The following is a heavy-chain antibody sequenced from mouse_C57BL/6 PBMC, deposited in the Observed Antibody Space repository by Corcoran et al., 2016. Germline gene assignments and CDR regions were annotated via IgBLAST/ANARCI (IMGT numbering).Heavy chain of an antibody. J-gene: IGHJ4*01. CDR1: GYTCKTSG. CDR2: INTHSGEP. Sequence: QIQMGQSGHELKKPGKTVKISCKAYGYTCKTSGMQWVQKMPGKGFKLIGWINTHSGEPKYEEDIKGRFDFSLETSASTAYLQISNLKNEDTATYFCASPPPGYVSMDYWGQGTSVLVSS. D-gene: IGHD3-2*02. CDR3: ASPPPGYVSMDY. V-gene: IGHV9-4*01.